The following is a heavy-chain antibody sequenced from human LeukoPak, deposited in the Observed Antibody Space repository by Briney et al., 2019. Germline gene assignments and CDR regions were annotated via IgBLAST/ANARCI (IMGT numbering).Heavy chain of an antibody. CDR1: GGSISSSSYY. J-gene: IGHJ4*02. Sequence: SETLSLTCTVSGGSISSSSYYWGWIRQPPGKGLESIGSIYYSGSTNYNPSFKSRVTMSVDTSKNQFSLRLYSVTAADTAVYYCARGRGPWGHYLDYWGQGTLITVSS. CDR2: IYYSGST. D-gene: IGHD7-27*01. V-gene: IGHV4-61*05. CDR3: ARGRGPWGHYLDY.